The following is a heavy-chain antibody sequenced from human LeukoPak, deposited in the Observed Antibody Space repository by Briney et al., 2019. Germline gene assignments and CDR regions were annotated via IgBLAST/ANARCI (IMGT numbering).Heavy chain of an antibody. J-gene: IGHJ6*03. V-gene: IGHV1-69*13. CDR2: IIPIFGTA. D-gene: IGHD3-10*01. CDR1: GGTFSSYA. Sequence: SVKVSCKASGGTFSSYAISWVRQAPGQGLEWMGGIIPIFGTANYAQKFQGRVTITADESTSTAYMELRSLRSDDTAVYYCARVSRFGELLSYYYYYMDVWGKGTTVTISS. CDR3: ARVSRFGELLSYYYYYMDV.